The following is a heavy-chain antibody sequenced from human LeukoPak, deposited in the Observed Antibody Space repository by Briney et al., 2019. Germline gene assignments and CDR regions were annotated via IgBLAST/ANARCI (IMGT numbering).Heavy chain of an antibody. Sequence: GGSLRLSCAASGFTFSSYWMSWVRQAPGKGLEWVANIKQDGSEKYYVDSVKGRFTISRDNAKNSLYLQMNSLRAEDTAVYYCARDKSGSYYGDFDYWGQGTLVTVSP. V-gene: IGHV3-7*01. CDR1: GFTFSSYW. CDR2: IKQDGSEK. CDR3: ARDKSGSYYGDFDY. D-gene: IGHD1-26*01. J-gene: IGHJ4*02.